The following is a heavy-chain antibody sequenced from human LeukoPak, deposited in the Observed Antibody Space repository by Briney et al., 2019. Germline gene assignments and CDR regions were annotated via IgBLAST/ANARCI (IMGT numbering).Heavy chain of an antibody. V-gene: IGHV3-23*01. CDR1: GFTFDTFS. CDR3: AKRGGTGRKCFDS. J-gene: IGHJ4*02. CDR2: ISGSGGST. Sequence: GGSLRPSCAASGFTFDTFSMSWVRQAPGKGLEWVSVISGSGGSTYYADSVKGRFTISRDNSKNTLFLQMNGLRAEDTAVYYCAKRGGTGRKCFDSSGEGTLVTVSS. D-gene: IGHD1-1*01.